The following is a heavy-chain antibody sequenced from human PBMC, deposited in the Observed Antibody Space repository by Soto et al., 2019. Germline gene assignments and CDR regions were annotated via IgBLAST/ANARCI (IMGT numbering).Heavy chain of an antibody. CDR2: INHSGST. Sequence: SETLSLTCDGYCVSFSDYYWNWVRQPQGKGLVWIGKINHSGSTNYNPSLRSRVTRSVDTTKNQFSLKLTSVTAEDAAVYYCARDQGPIEYWAAETLVT. V-gene: IGHV4-34*01. CDR3: ARDQGPIEY. J-gene: IGHJ4*02. CDR1: CVSFSDYY.